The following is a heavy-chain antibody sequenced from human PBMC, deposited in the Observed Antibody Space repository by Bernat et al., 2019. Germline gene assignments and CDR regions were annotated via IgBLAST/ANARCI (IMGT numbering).Heavy chain of an antibody. V-gene: IGHV3-23*01. J-gene: IGHJ4*02. CDR2: ISGSGVST. CDR1: GFTFSSYP. CDR3: ASSIAARHTELDY. D-gene: IGHD6-6*01. Sequence: EVQLLEPGGGLVQPGGSLRLSCAASGFTFSSYPMSWVRQAPGKGLEWVSAISGSGVSTYYADSVKGRFTISRANSKNTLYLQMNSLRAEDTAVYYCASSIAARHTELDYWGQGTLVTVSS.